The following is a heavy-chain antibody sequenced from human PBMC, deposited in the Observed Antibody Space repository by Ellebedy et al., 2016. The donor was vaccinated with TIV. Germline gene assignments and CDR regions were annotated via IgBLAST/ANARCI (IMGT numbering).Heavy chain of an antibody. CDR3: AREASSGYYPMGH. V-gene: IGHV1-69*13. D-gene: IGHD3-22*01. Sequence: SVKVSCXASGGTFSSYAISWVRQAPGQGLEWMGGIIPIFGTANYAQKFQGRVTITADESTSTAYMELSSLRSEDTAVYYCAREASSGYYPMGHWGQGTLVTVSS. J-gene: IGHJ4*02. CDR1: GGTFSSYA. CDR2: IIPIFGTA.